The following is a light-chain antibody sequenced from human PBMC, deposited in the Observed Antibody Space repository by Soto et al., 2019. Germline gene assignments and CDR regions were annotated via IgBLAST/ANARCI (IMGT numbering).Light chain of an antibody. V-gene: IGKV1-5*01. J-gene: IGKJ1*01. CDR1: QSISNW. Sequence: DIQMTQSPSTLSASVGDRVTITCRASQSISNWLAWYQQKPGEAPKLLIYDASTLESGVPSRFSGGGSGTEYTLTISSLQTDDFATYDCQQYNSYWTFGQGTRWIS. CDR3: QQYNSYWT. CDR2: DAS.